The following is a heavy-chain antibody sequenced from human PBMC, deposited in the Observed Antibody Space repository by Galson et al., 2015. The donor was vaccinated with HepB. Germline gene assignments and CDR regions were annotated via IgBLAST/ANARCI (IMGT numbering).Heavy chain of an antibody. Sequence: PALVKPTQTLTLTCTFSGFSLSTSGMCVSWIRQPPGKALEWLALIAWNDDKYYTTSLKTRLTISKDTSKNQVVLIMTNMDPVDTATYYCARVLYGDYTLGTFDYWGQGTLVTVSS. CDR1: GFSLSTSGMC. CDR3: ARVLYGDYTLGTFDY. D-gene: IGHD4-17*01. V-gene: IGHV2-70*01. CDR2: IAWNDDK. J-gene: IGHJ4*02.